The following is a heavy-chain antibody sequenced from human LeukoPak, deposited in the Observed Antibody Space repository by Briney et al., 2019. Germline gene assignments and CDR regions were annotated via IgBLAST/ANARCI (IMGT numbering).Heavy chain of an antibody. J-gene: IGHJ4*02. CDR2: ISGDGGST. Sequence: GGSLRLSCAASGFTFDDYAMHWVRQPPGKSLEWVSLISGDGGSTYYADSVKGRFTVSRDNSKNSLYLQMNSLRAEDTAVYYCARDPDSSSWILDYWGQGTLVTVSS. D-gene: IGHD6-13*01. CDR1: GFTFDDYA. CDR3: ARDPDSSSWILDY. V-gene: IGHV3-43*02.